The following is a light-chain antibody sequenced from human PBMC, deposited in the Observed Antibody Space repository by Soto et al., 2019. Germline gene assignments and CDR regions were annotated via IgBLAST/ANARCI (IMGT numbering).Light chain of an antibody. V-gene: IGKV2-28*01. CDR3: MQALQTPNT. CDR2: LGS. J-gene: IGKJ2*01. Sequence: DIVMTQSPLSLPVTPGEPVSISCRSSQSLLHSNGYKYLDWYMQKAGQSPQLLIYLGSNRASGVPDRFSGSGSGTAFTLKISRVEAEDVGVYYCMQALQTPNTFGQGTNLEIK. CDR1: QSLLHSNGYKY.